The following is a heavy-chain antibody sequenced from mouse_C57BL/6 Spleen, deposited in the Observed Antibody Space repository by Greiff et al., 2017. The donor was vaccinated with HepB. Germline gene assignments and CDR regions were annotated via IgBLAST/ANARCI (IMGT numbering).Heavy chain of an antibody. CDR2: ILPGSGST. Sequence: QVQLQQSGAELMKPGASVKLSCKATGYTFTGYWIEWVKQRPGHGLEWIGEILPGSGSTNYNEKFKGKATFTADTSSNTADMQLSSLTTEDASIYYFARSGLRDYFDYWGQGTTLTVSS. D-gene: IGHD2-12*01. CDR3: ARSGLRDYFDY. J-gene: IGHJ2*01. V-gene: IGHV1-9*01. CDR1: GYTFTGYW.